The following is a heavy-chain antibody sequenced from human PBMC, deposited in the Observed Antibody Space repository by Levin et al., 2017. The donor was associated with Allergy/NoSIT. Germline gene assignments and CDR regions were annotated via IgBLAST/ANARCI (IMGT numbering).Heavy chain of an antibody. CDR1: GFTFSSYA. V-gene: IGHV3-23*01. CDR3: ARLVGGVAAEKGFDS. Sequence: GESLKISCAASGFTFSSYAMSWVRQAPGKGLEWVSTISDKGGTTYYADSVKGRFTISRDNSKNTLYLQVSSLRDEDTAVYYCARLVGGVAAEKGFDSWGQGTLVTVSS. CDR2: ISDKGGTT. D-gene: IGHD2-8*02. J-gene: IGHJ5*01.